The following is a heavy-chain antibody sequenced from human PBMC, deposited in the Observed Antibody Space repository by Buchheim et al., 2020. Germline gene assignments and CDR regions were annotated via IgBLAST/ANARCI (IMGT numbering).Heavy chain of an antibody. V-gene: IGHV4-34*01. Sequence: QVQLQQWGAGLLKPSETLSLTCAVYGGSFSGYYWSWIRQPPGKGLEWIGEINHSGSTNYNPSLKSRVTISVDTSKNQFSLKLSSVTAADTAVHYCARMFVRDGYNISWFDPWGQGTL. CDR3: ARMFVRDGYNISWFDP. CDR2: INHSGST. CDR1: GGSFSGYY. J-gene: IGHJ5*02. D-gene: IGHD5-24*01.